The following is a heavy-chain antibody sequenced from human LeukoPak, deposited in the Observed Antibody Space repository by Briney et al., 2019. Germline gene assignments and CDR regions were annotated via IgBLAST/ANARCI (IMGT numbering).Heavy chain of an antibody. J-gene: IGHJ4*02. D-gene: IGHD3-16*01. V-gene: IGHV3-7*01. CDR3: ASWGAGGNS. CDR2: INPDGSGK. Sequence: GGSLRLSCEASGFTLSTYWMNWVRQVPGKGLDWVANINPDGSGKRYVDSVKGRFTISRDNADNTLSLQMNSLRAEDTAVYYCASWGAGGNSWGQGTMVTVSS. CDR1: GFTLSTYW.